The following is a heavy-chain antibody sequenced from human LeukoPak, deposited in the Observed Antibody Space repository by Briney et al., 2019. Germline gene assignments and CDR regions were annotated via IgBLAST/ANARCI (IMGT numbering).Heavy chain of an antibody. D-gene: IGHD3-9*01. J-gene: IGHJ4*02. CDR1: GYTFTGDY. CDR2: INPYSGGT. V-gene: IGHV1-2*02. CDR3: ATGDTKTTYFDWYFDY. Sequence: ASVKVSCKASGYTFTGDYMHWVRQAPEQGLEWMGWINPYSGGTDYTLKFQGRATMTRDTSISTVYMELSRLRSDDTAVYYCATGDTKTTYFDWYFDYWGQGTLVTVSS.